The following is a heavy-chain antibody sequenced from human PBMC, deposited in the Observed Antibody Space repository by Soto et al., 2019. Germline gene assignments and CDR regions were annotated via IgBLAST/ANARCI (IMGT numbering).Heavy chain of an antibody. V-gene: IGHV4-59*12. CDR3: ARVPGNYDFWSGPGGYSSYGMDV. J-gene: IGHJ6*04. CDR2: IYYSGST. Sequence: SETLSLTCTVSGGSISSYYWSWIRQPPGKGLEWIGYIYYSGSTNYNPSLKSRVTISVDKSKNQFSLKLSSVTAADTAVYYCARVPGNYDFWSGPGGYSSYGMDVWGKGTLVTVSS. CDR1: GGSISSYY. D-gene: IGHD3-3*01.